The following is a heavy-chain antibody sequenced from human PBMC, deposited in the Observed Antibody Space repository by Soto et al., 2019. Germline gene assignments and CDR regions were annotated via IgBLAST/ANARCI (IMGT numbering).Heavy chain of an antibody. J-gene: IGHJ4*02. D-gene: IGHD3-22*01. CDR2: IYYSGST. CDR1: GGSISSSSYY. Sequence: SETLSLTCTVSGGSISSSSYYWGWIRQPPGKGLEWIGSIYYSGSTYYNPSLKSRVTISVDTSKNQFPLKLSSVTAADTAVYYCAMGGDYYDSSGYPQGFDYWGQGTLVTVSS. V-gene: IGHV4-39*06. CDR3: AMGGDYYDSSGYPQGFDY.